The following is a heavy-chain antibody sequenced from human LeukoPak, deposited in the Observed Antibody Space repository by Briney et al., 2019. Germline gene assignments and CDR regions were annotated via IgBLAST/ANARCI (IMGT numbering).Heavy chain of an antibody. D-gene: IGHD1-26*01. CDR3: ARALSYSGRSDI. CDR1: GGSISSYY. V-gene: IGHV4-59*01. J-gene: IGHJ3*02. CDR2: IYYSGST. Sequence: SETLSLTGTVSGGSISSYYWSWIRQPPGKGLEWIGYIYYSGSTNYNPSLKSRVTISVDTSKNQFSLKLTSVTAADTAVYYCARALSYSGRSDIWGQGTMVTVSS.